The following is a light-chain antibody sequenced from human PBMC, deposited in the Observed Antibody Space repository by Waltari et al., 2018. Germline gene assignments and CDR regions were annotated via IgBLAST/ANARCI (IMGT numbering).Light chain of an antibody. Sequence: EVVLPQSPGTLSLSPGERATLSCRASQSIGKYLVWYQQRPGQAPRLLIYAASTRATGIPDWFSGSGYGTDFSLTISRLEPEDFAVYYCQNHERLPATFGQGTKVEIK. CDR1: QSIGKY. J-gene: IGKJ1*01. V-gene: IGKV3-20*01. CDR2: AAS. CDR3: QNHERLPAT.